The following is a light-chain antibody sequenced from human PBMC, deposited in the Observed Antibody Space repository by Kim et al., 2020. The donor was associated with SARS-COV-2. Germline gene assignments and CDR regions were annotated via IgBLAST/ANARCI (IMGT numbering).Light chain of an antibody. J-gene: IGKJ1*01. CDR2: GAS. CDR3: QQYYNWPRT. V-gene: IGKV3D-15*01. CDR1: QYISSN. Sequence: ERVLTQSPATLSVSPEERVTLSCRASQYISSNLAWYQHKPGQAPRLLIHGASTRATGIPARFSGSGSGTDFTLTISSLQYEDFAVYYCQQYYNWPRTFGQGTKVDIK.